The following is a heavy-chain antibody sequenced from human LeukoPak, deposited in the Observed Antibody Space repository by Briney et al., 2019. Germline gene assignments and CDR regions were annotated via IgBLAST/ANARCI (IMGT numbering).Heavy chain of an antibody. CDR1: GYTFTGYY. CDR3: ARVGLSDYVWGSYRWDY. D-gene: IGHD3-16*02. Sequence: ASVKVSCKASGYTFTGYYMHWVRQAPGQGLEWMGWINPNSGGTNYAQKFQGRVTMTRDTSISTAYMELSRLRSDDTAVYYCARVGLSDYVWGSYRWDYWGQGTLVTVSP. V-gene: IGHV1-2*02. J-gene: IGHJ4*02. CDR2: INPNSGGT.